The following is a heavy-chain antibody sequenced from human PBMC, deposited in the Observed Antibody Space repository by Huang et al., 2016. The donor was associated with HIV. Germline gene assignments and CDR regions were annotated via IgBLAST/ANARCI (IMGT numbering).Heavy chain of an antibody. J-gene: IGHJ4*02. CDR1: GGSISGYY. Sequence: QVQLQESGPGLVKPSETLSLTCTVSGGSISGYYWNWIRQPAVKGLEWIGRLYPTGSNNYNPTRKSRITMAIDTSKNQFSLRRTSVTAADTAVYYCARERRGDRGKTITDLFRGIYYFDYWGQGTLVTVSS. CDR3: ARERRGDRGKTITDLFRGIYYFDY. D-gene: IGHD3-3*01. V-gene: IGHV4-4*07. CDR2: LYPTGSN.